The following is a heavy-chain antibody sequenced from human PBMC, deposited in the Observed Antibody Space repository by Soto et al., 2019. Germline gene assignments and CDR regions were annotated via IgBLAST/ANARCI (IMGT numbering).Heavy chain of an antibody. CDR2: IWYGGSNR. CDR3: TRSSSSAFDV. Sequence: QVQLVESGGGVVQPGRSLRLSCAASGFTFSTYGMHWVRQAPGKGLEWVAVIWYGGSNRYYADSVKGRFTISRDNSKNTLYLQMTSLRAEDTAVYYCTRSSSSAFDVWGQGTMVTVSS. J-gene: IGHJ3*01. CDR1: GFTFSTYG. V-gene: IGHV3-33*01. D-gene: IGHD2-2*01.